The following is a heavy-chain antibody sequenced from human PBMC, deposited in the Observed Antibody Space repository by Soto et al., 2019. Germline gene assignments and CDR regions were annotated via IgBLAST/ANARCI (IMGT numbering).Heavy chain of an antibody. CDR2: INHSGST. J-gene: IGHJ4*02. CDR3: ARVRWIFGVVTYYFDY. V-gene: IGHV4-34*01. Sequence: PSDTLSLTCAVYGGSFSGYYWSWIRKPPGKGLEWIGEINHSGSTNYNPSLKSRVTISVDTSKNQFSLKLSSVTAADTAVYYCARVRWIFGVVTYYFDYWGQGTLVTVSS. CDR1: GGSFSGYY. D-gene: IGHD3-3*01.